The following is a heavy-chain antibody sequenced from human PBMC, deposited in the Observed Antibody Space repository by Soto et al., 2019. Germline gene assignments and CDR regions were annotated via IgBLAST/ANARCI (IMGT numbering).Heavy chain of an antibody. CDR2: IIPILGIA. V-gene: IGHV1-69*09. J-gene: IGHJ4*02. CDR1: GGTFSSYT. D-gene: IGHD1-1*01. CDR3: ARGFLEDDGVNDY. Sequence: QVQLVQSGAEVKKPGSSVKVSCKASGGTFSSYTISWVRQAPGQGLEWMGRIIPILGIANYAQKFQGRVTITADNSASTAYIELSSLRTEVTSVYYGARGFLEDDGVNDYWGQGTMVTVSS.